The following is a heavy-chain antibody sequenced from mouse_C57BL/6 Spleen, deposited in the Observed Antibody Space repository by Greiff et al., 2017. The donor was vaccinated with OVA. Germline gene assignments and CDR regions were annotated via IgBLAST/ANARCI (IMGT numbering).Heavy chain of an antibody. Sequence: QVQLKQPGAELVKPGASVKMSCKASGYTFTSYWITWVKQRPGQGLEWIGDIYPGSGSTNYNEKFKSKATLTVDTSSSTAYMQLSSLTSEDSAVYYCARHYYGSIYFDYWGEGTTLTVAS. CDR1: GYTFTSYW. V-gene: IGHV1-55*01. CDR3: ARHYYGSIYFDY. CDR2: IYPGSGST. J-gene: IGHJ2*01. D-gene: IGHD1-1*01.